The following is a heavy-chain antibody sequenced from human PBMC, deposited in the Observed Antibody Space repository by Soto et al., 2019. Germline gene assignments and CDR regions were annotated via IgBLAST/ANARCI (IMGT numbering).Heavy chain of an antibody. Sequence: SETLSLTCAVSGYSISSGYYWGWIRQPPGKGLEWIGSIYHSGSTYYNPSLKSRVTISVDTSKNQFSLKLSSVTAADTAVYYCARSETAARMYYDFWSGYPPKNYYYGMDVWGQGTTVTVS. D-gene: IGHD3-3*01. CDR3: ARSETAARMYYDFWSGYPPKNYYYGMDV. CDR2: IYHSGST. CDR1: GYSISSGYY. V-gene: IGHV4-38-2*01. J-gene: IGHJ6*02.